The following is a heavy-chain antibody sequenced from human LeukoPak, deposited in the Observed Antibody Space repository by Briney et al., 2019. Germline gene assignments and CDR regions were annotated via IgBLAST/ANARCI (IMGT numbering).Heavy chain of an antibody. CDR3: ARGGWDPPSEDY. CDR1: GGSFSGYY. V-gene: IGHV4-34*01. J-gene: IGHJ4*02. D-gene: IGHD6-19*01. Sequence: SETLSLTCAVYGGSFSGYYWSWIRQPPGKGLEWIGEINHSGSTNYNPSLKSRVTISVDTSKNQFSLKLSSVTAADTAVYYCARGGWDPPSEDYWGQGTLVTVSS. CDR2: INHSGST.